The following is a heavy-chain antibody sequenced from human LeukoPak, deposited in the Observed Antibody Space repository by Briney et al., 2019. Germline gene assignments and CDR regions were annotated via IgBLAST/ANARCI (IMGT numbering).Heavy chain of an antibody. Sequence: SETLSLTCAVSGGAFNGYYWSWIRQPPGKGLEWIGEIDHSRSATYNPSLQSRVIISKDKSNNQFSLKLNSVTAADTAVYYCARAQQLADFDYWGQGNLVTVSS. CDR3: ARAQQLADFDY. CDR1: GGAFNGYY. CDR2: IDHSRSA. D-gene: IGHD6-13*01. J-gene: IGHJ4*02. V-gene: IGHV4-34*01.